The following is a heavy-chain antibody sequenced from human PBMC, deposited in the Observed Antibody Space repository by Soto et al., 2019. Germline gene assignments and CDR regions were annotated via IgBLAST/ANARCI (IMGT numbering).Heavy chain of an antibody. V-gene: IGHV3-30-3*01. CDR3: ARDKVVKGGYYYYGMDV. CDR2: ISYDGSNK. CDR1: GFTFSSYA. Sequence: QVQLVESGGGVVQPGRSLRLSCAASGFTFSSYAMHWVRQAPGKGLEWVAVISYDGSNKYYADSVKGRFTISRDNSKNTLYLQMNSLRAEDMAVYYCARDKVVKGGYYYYGMDVWGQGTTVTVSS. J-gene: IGHJ6*02. D-gene: IGHD2-15*01.